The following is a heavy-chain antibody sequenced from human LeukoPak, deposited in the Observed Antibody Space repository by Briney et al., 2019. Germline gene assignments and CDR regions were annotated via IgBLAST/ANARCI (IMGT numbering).Heavy chain of an antibody. V-gene: IGHV4-4*02. CDR3: ARVRYDILTGSYGMDI. D-gene: IGHD3-9*01. J-gene: IGHJ6*02. CDR1: GGSISSSNW. Sequence: SGTLSLTCAVSGGSISSSNWWSWVRQPPGKGLEWIGEIYHSGSTNYNPSLKSRVTISVDKSKNQFSLKLSSVTAADTAVYYCARVRYDILTGSYGMDIWGQGTTVTVSS. CDR2: IYHSGST.